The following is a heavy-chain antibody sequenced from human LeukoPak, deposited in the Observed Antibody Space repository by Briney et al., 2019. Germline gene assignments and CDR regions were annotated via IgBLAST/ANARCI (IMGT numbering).Heavy chain of an antibody. CDR3: AREGSYLGGYFDY. CDR1: GFTFSSYW. J-gene: IGHJ4*02. V-gene: IGHV3-7*01. D-gene: IGHD1-26*01. Sequence: GGSLRLSCAASGFTFSSYWMSWVRQAPGKGLEWVANIKQDGSEKYYVDSVEGRFTISRDNAKNSLYLQMNSLRAEDTAVYYCAREGSYLGGYFDYWGQGTLVTVSS. CDR2: IKQDGSEK.